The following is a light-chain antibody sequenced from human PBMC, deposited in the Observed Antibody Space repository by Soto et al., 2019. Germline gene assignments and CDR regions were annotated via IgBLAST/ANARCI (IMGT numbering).Light chain of an antibody. J-gene: IGKJ4*01. V-gene: IGKV1-27*01. CDR1: QGIAPY. CDR2: ATS. CDR3: QKYNSAPLT. Sequence: DVPMTQSPSSLSAFVGDRVTITCRASQGIAPYLAWFQQKPGKVPKLLIYATSTLQSGVPSRLSGSGSGTDFTLTITSLQPEDVATYYCQKYNSAPLTFGGGTKVEIK.